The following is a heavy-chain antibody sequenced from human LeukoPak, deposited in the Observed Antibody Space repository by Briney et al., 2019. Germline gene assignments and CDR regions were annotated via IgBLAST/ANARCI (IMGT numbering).Heavy chain of an antibody. V-gene: IGHV3-23*01. CDR1: GFTFSSYA. Sequence: PGGSLRLSCAASGFTFSSYAMGWVRQAPGKGLEWVSAISGSGGTTYYADSVKGRFTISRDNSKNTVYLQMNSLRAEDTAIYYCVKDYTSGWKDFDSWGQGALVTVSS. CDR2: ISGSGGTT. CDR3: VKDYTSGWKDFDS. D-gene: IGHD6-19*01. J-gene: IGHJ4*02.